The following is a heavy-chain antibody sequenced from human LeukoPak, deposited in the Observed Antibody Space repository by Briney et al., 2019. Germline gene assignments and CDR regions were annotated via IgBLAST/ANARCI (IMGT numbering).Heavy chain of an antibody. CDR3: ARRRGYSFAYDY. CDR2: IYYSGST. D-gene: IGHD5-18*01. CDR1: GDSISSTNYY. J-gene: IGHJ4*02. V-gene: IGHV4-39*01. Sequence: SETLSLTCNVSGDSISSTNYYWGWIRQPPGKGLEWIGDIYYSGSTYYNPSLKSRVTISVDTSKNQFSLHLNSVTAADTAVYYCARRRGYSFAYDYWGQGMLLTVSS.